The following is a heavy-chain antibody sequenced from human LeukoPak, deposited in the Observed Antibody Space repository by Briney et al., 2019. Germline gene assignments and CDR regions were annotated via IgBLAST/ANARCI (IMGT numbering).Heavy chain of an antibody. CDR1: GASISNYY. D-gene: IGHD1-26*01. CDR3: ARLGSYHDF. V-gene: IGHV4-4*09. J-gene: IGHJ4*02. CDR2: IHSSGGS. Sequence: SETLSLTCTVSGASISNYYWSWIRQTPEKGLELMGHIHSSGGSSYYPSLKSRLTLSIDTSRNQLSLKLPSVTAADTAVYFCARLGSYHDFWGQGALVTVSS.